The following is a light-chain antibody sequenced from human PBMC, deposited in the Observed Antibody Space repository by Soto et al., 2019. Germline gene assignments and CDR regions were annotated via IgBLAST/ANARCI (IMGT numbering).Light chain of an antibody. J-gene: IGKJ5*01. CDR2: DAS. Sequence: EIVLTQSPATLSLSPGGRATLSCRASQSVSSYLVWYQQKPGQAPRLLIFDASNRATGIPARFSGSGSGTDFTLTISSLEPEDFVVYYCQQRDNWPTFGQGTRLESK. V-gene: IGKV3-11*01. CDR3: QQRDNWPT. CDR1: QSVSSY.